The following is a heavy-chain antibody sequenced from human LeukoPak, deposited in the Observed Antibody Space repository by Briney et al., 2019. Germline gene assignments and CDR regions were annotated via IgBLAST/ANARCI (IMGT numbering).Heavy chain of an antibody. CDR3: VRGYGSGTNFDGRGFDS. D-gene: IGHD3-10*01. J-gene: IGHJ4*02. Sequence: SETLSLTCSVPGYSISIGYFWGWVRQSPGKGLEWIGSIYKSGTAYYNPSLKSRVTISIDTSKNQFSLRLPSVTAADTALYYCVRGYGSGTNFDGRGFDSWGQGILVSVSS. CDR2: IYKSGTA. V-gene: IGHV4-38-2*02. CDR1: GYSISIGYF.